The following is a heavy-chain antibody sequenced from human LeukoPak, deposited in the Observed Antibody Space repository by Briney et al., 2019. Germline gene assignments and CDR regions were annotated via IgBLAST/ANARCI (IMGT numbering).Heavy chain of an antibody. J-gene: IGHJ6*03. Sequence: GGSLRLSCAASGFTFSDYYMSWIRQAPGKGLEWVSYISSSGSTIYYADSVKGRFTISRDNAKNSLYLQMNSLRAEDTAVYYCARKKQWLVQMGYMDVWGKGTTVTVSS. CDR2: ISSSGSTI. CDR1: GFTFSDYY. CDR3: ARKKQWLVQMGYMDV. D-gene: IGHD6-19*01. V-gene: IGHV3-11*04.